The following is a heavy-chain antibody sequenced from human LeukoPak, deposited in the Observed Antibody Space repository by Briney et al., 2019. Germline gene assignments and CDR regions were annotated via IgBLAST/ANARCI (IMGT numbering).Heavy chain of an antibody. CDR3: SRGSGWLSVY. V-gene: IGHV3-49*03. D-gene: IGHD6-19*01. CDR1: GFTFGDHL. CDR2: ISGGTT. Sequence: PGRSLRLSCTASGFTFGDHLMSWFRQAPGKGLEWIGFISGGTTEYAAFVKGRFTISRDDSTSIAYLQMNSLATEDTAVYYCSRGSGWLSVYWGQGTLVTVSS. J-gene: IGHJ4*02.